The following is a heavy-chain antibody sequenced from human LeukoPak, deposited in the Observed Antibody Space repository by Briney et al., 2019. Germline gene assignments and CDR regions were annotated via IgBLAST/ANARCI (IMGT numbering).Heavy chain of an antibody. D-gene: IGHD1-26*01. CDR2: INSGSGDT. CDR1: VYSFTDYY. CDR3: VRERRATADY. Sequence: GASVKVSCQASVYSFTDYYMHWVRQAPGQELEWIGWINSGSGDTNYAQKFQDRVTVTRDTSSSTTYMEVSNLRSDDTAVYHCVRERRATADYWGQGTLVTVSS. J-gene: IGHJ4*02. V-gene: IGHV1-2*02.